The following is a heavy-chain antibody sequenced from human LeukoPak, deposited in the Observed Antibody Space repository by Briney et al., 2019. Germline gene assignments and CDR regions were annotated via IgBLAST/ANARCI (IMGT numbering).Heavy chain of an antibody. CDR2: ISSSSSYI. CDR3: ARDRIAAAAPGP. Sequence: GGSLRLSCAASGFTFSSYGMNWVRQAPGKGLEWVSSISSSSSYIYYADSVKGRFTISRDNAKNSLYLQMNSLRAEDTAVYYCARDRIAAAAPGPWGQGTLVTVSS. J-gene: IGHJ5*02. V-gene: IGHV3-21*01. D-gene: IGHD6-13*01. CDR1: GFTFSSYG.